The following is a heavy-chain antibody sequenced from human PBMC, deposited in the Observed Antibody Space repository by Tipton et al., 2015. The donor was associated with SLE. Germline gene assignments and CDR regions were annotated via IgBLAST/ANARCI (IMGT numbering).Heavy chain of an antibody. CDR3: ARGGSGGYEGLSDYYGMDV. Sequence: TLSLTCTVSGGSISSGSYYWSWIRQPAGKGLEWIGEINHSGSTKYNPSLKSRVTISVDTSKNQFSLRLNSVTAADTAVYYCARGGSGGYEGLSDYYGMDVWGQGTTVSVSS. J-gene: IGHJ6*02. D-gene: IGHD1-26*01. CDR2: INHSGST. V-gene: IGHV4-61*10. CDR1: GGSISSGSYY.